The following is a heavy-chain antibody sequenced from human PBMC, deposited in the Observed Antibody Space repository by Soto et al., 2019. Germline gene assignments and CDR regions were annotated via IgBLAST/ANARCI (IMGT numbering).Heavy chain of an antibody. J-gene: IGHJ4*02. CDR1: GFTFSSYG. V-gene: IGHV3-30*03. Sequence: LRLSCAASGFTFSSYGMHWVRQAPGKGLEWVAVISYDGSNKYYADSVKGRFTISRDNSKNTLYLQMNSLRAEDTAVYYCARDTRGYWGQGTLVTVSS. CDR2: ISYDGSNK. D-gene: IGHD2-15*01. CDR3: ARDTRGY.